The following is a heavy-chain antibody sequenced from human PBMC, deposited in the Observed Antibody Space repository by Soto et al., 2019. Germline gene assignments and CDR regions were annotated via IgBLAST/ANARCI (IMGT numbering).Heavy chain of an antibody. CDR3: ARTTSFRSFQAFDY. Sequence: SVKVSCKASGYIFTGYYIHWLRQAPGQELEWMGLINPITGDAKYAQKFQGRVSMTRGTSTTTAYMELSGLRSDDTAVYYCARTTSFRSFQAFDYWGQGTLVTSPQ. V-gene: IGHV1-2*06. D-gene: IGHD4-4*01. J-gene: IGHJ4*02. CDR2: INPITGDA. CDR1: GYIFTGYY.